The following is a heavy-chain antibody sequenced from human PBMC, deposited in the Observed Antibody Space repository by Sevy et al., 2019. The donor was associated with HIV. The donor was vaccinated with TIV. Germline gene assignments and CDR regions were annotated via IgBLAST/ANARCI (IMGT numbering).Heavy chain of an antibody. Sequence: GGSLRLSCVASGFTFSSYNMNWVRQAPGKGLEWVSSISSSSSYVYHADSVKGRFTISRDNAKNSLYLQMNSLRAEDTAVYYCAKRDADRRWFFDYWGQGTMVTVSS. D-gene: IGHD2-2*01. CDR2: ISSSSSYV. J-gene: IGHJ4*02. CDR3: AKRDADRRWFFDY. V-gene: IGHV3-21*06. CDR1: GFTFSSYN.